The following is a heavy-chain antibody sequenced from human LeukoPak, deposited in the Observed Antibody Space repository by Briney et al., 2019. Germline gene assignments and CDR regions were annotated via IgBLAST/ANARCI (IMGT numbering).Heavy chain of an antibody. D-gene: IGHD3-10*01. V-gene: IGHV4-34*01. CDR3: ARGLYYFDY. CDR1: GGSFSGYY. CDR2: INHSGST. J-gene: IGHJ4*02. Sequence: SETLSLTCAVYGGSFSGYYWSWIRQPPGKGLEWIGEINHSGSTNYNPSLKSRVTISVDTSKNQFSLKLSSVTAADTAVYYCARGLYYFDYWGQGTLVTVSS.